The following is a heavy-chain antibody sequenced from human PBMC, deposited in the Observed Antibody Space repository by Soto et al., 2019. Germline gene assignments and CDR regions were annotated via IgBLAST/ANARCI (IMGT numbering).Heavy chain of an antibody. D-gene: IGHD4-17*01. CDR3: ARNDRGRDYGDYQNYFDY. CDR1: GGSISSSSYY. CDR2: IYFSGGT. V-gene: IGHV4-39*01. J-gene: IGHJ4*02. Sequence: QLQLQESGPGLVKPSETLSLTCTVSGGSISSSSYYWGWIRQPPGKGLEWIGSIYFSGGTYYNPSLKSRVTISVDTSKTQFSLKLSSVTAADTAVYYCARNDRGRDYGDYQNYFDYWGQGTLVTVSS.